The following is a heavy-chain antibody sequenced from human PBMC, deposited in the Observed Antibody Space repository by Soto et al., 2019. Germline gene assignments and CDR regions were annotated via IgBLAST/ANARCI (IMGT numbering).Heavy chain of an antibody. CDR1: RYSFTDYW. CDR2: IYPDDSDT. V-gene: IGHV5-51*01. Sequence: EVQLVPSGAEVKKPGESLKISCKGSRYSFTDYWIGWVRQKPGKGLEWMGIIYPDDSDTRYSPSFQGQVTISADKSSSTASLQWSSLKASDPAMYYCATSPYTSIAHYWGQGPLVTVSS. D-gene: IGHD2-2*01. J-gene: IGHJ4*02. CDR3: ATSPYTSIAHY.